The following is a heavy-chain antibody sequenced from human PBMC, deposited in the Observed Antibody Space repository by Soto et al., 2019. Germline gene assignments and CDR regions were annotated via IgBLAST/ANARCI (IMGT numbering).Heavy chain of an antibody. D-gene: IGHD3-3*01. J-gene: IGHJ5*02. CDR3: AKDPIFGVVKGYNWFEP. V-gene: IGHV3-23*01. CDR1: VFTFSSYA. CDR2: ISGSGGST. Sequence: VGSLRLSCASSVFTFSSYAMSCVRQSPGKWLEWVSAISGSGGSTYYADSVKGRFTISRDNSKNTLYLQMNSLRAEDTAVYYCAKDPIFGVVKGYNWFEPWGQGTLVNVSS.